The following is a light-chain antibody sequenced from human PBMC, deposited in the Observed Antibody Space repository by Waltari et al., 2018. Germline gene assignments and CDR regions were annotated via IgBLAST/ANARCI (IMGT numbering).Light chain of an antibody. V-gene: IGLV2-11*01. CDR1: RSAVGGYTY. CDR3: CSYAGSYTWV. J-gene: IGLJ3*02. CDR2: DVS. Sequence: QSALTQPRSVSGSPGQSVTISCTGTRSAVGGYTYVSWYQHHPGKAPKFMIYDVSRRPSGVPDRFSGSKSGNTASLTISGLQAEDEADYDCCSYAGSYTWVFGGGTKLTVL.